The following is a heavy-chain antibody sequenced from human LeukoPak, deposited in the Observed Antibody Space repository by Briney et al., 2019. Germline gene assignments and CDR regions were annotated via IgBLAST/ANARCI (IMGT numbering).Heavy chain of an antibody. CDR2: ISGSGGST. D-gene: IGHD5-12*01. J-gene: IGHJ4*02. CDR1: GFTFSSYA. CDR3: ARDIGGTFDS. Sequence: PGGSLRLSCAASGFTFSSYAMSWVRQAPGKGPEWVSAISGSGGSTYYADSVKGRFTISRDNSKNTLYLQMNSLRAEDTAVYYCARDIGGTFDSWGQGTLVTVSS. V-gene: IGHV3-23*01.